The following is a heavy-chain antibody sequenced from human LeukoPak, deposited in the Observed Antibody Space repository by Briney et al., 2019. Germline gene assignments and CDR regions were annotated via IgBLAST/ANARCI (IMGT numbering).Heavy chain of an antibody. Sequence: SGGSLRLSCAASGFTFSTFAMSWVRQAPGKGLEWVSAISGSGGSTYYADSVKGRFTISRDNSKNTLYLQMNSLRAEDTAVYYCAKDHNPYYDSSGYYRVGYWYFDLWGRGTLVTVSS. D-gene: IGHD3-22*01. J-gene: IGHJ2*01. CDR3: AKDHNPYYDSSGYYRVGYWYFDL. CDR1: GFTFSTFA. CDR2: ISGSGGST. V-gene: IGHV3-23*01.